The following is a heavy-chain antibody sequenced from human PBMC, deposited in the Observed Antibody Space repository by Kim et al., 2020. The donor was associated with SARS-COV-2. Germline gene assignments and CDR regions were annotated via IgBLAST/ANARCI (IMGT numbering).Heavy chain of an antibody. V-gene: IGHV3-23*01. CDR2: ISGSGGST. CDR3: AKDRVAFGGVIVILSG. D-gene: IGHD3-16*02. Sequence: GGSLRLSCAASGFTFSSYAMSLVRQAPGKGLEWVSAISGSGGSTYYADSVKGRFTISRNNSKITLYLQMNRLRAEDTAVYYCAKDRVAFGGVIVILSGWGQGNLVTVSS. J-gene: IGHJ4*02. CDR1: GFTFSSYA.